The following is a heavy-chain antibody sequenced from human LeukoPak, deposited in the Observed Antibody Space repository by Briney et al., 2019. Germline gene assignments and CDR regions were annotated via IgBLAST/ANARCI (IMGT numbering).Heavy chain of an antibody. J-gene: IGHJ4*02. CDR3: ARDPTYYDFWSGYPYFDY. Sequence: GASVKVSCKASGGTFSSYAISWVRQAPGQGLEWMGGIIPIFGTANYAQKFQGRVTITADESTSTAYMELSSLRSEDAAVYYCARDPTYYDFWSGYPYFDYWGQGTLVTVSP. CDR1: GGTFSSYA. V-gene: IGHV1-69*13. D-gene: IGHD3-3*01. CDR2: IIPIFGTA.